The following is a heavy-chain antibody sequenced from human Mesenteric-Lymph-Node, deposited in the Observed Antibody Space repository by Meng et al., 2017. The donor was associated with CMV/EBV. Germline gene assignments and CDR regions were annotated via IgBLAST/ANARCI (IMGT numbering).Heavy chain of an antibody. D-gene: IGHD2-2*01. CDR1: GFPFNHYN. V-gene: IGHV3-21*01. Sequence: GFPFNHYNMHWVLQAPGQGLVWVSSISGAGNYISYADSVEGRFTISRDNARNSLYLQMNALRAEDTAVYYCARDRSSMGTTVYYFDYWGQGSLVTVSS. J-gene: IGHJ4*02. CDR2: ISGAGNYI. CDR3: ARDRSSMGTTVYYFDY.